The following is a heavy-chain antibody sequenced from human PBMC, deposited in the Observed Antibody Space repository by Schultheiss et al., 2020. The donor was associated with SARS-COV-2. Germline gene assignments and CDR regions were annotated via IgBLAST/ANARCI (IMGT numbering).Heavy chain of an antibody. CDR1: GYTFTGYY. Sequence: ASVKVSCKASGYTFTGYYMHWVRQAPGQGLEWMGWINPNSGGTNYAQKFQGRVTMTRDTSISTAYMELSRLRSEDTAVYYCAREAVAAAGTVYFDYWGQGTLVTVSS. D-gene: IGHD6-13*01. J-gene: IGHJ4*02. CDR3: AREAVAAAGTVYFDY. CDR2: INPNSGGT. V-gene: IGHV1-2*02.